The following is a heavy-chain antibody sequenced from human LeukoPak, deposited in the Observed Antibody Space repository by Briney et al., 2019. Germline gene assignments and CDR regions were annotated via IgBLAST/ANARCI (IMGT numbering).Heavy chain of an antibody. D-gene: IGHD3-22*01. V-gene: IGHV3-66*02. J-gene: IGHJ4*02. CDR2: IYAGGST. Sequence: GGSLRLSCAASGLTVSDNYMTWVRQAPGKGLEWVSVIYAGGSTFYADSVKGRFTISTDNSKNTVYLQMNSLRAEDTAVYYCARDRSYDSSGYPFDFWGQGTLVTVSS. CDR1: GLTVSDNY. CDR3: ARDRSYDSSGYPFDF.